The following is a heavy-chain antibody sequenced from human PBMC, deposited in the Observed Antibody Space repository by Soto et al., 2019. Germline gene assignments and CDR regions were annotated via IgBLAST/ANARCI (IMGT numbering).Heavy chain of an antibody. Sequence: GGSLRLSCAASGFTFSSYAMSWVRQAPGKGLEWVSAISGSGGSTYYADSVKGRFTISRDNSKNTLYLQMNSLRAEDTAVYYCAKDLSQVISGWYFDLWGRGTLVTVSS. CDR3: AKDLSQVISGWYFDL. CDR1: GFTFSSYA. V-gene: IGHV3-23*01. D-gene: IGHD2-21*01. CDR2: ISGSGGST. J-gene: IGHJ2*01.